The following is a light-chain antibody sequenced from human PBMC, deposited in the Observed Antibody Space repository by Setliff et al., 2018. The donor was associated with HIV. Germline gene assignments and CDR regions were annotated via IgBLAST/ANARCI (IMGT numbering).Light chain of an antibody. V-gene: IGLV2-11*01. CDR1: SSDVGGYNY. CDR3: CSYAGSYIPYV. CDR2: DVS. Sequence: QSVLTQPRSVSGSPGQSVTISCTGTSSDVGGYNYVSWYQQHPGKAPKVMIYDVSKRPSGVPDRFSGSKSGNTASLTISGLQAEDEADYYCCSYAGSYIPYVFGTGTKVTVL. J-gene: IGLJ1*01.